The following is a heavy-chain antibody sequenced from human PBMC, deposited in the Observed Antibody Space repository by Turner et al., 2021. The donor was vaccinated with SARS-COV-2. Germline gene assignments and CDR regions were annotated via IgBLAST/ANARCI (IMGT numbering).Heavy chain of an antibody. CDR3: TTSPAVGY. D-gene: IGHD2-2*01. V-gene: IGHV3-53*04. Sequence: GFTVSSNYMSWVRQAPGKGLEWVSVIYSGGQTYYADSVKGRFTISRHSSKNTLYLQMNSLRPEDTAMYYCTTSPAVGYWGQGTLVTVSS. J-gene: IGHJ4*02. CDR2: IYSGGQT. CDR1: GFTVSSNY.